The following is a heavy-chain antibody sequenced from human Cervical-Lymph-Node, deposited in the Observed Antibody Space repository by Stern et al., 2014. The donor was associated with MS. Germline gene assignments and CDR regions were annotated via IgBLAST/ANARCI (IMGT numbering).Heavy chain of an antibody. Sequence: EVQLVESGGGLVKPGGSLRLSCAASGISFSNDWMSWVRQAPGKGLEWVGRINTKTEGGKTNYASPVEGGTTEYAAPVKGRFTISRDDSKNTVYLQMNSLKTEDTALYYCTTLILTGYDGLDAFDIWGQGTMVTVSS. J-gene: IGHJ3*02. D-gene: IGHD3-9*01. CDR1: GISFSNDW. CDR3: TTLILTGYDGLDAFDI. CDR2: INTKTEGGKTNYASPVEGGTT. V-gene: IGHV3-15*01.